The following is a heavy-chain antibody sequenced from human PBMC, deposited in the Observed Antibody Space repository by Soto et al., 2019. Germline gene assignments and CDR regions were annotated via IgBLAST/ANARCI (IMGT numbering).Heavy chain of an antibody. CDR3: AADPHYDYIWGSYKPPDAFDI. J-gene: IGHJ3*02. V-gene: IGHV1-58*02. CDR2: IVVGSGNT. CDR1: GFTFTSSA. Sequence: SVKVSFKASGFTFTSSAMQWVRQARGQRLEWIGWIVVGSGNTNYAQKFQERVTITRDMSTSTAYMELSSLRSEDTAVYYCAADPHYDYIWGSYKPPDAFDIWGQGTMVTVSS. D-gene: IGHD3-16*01.